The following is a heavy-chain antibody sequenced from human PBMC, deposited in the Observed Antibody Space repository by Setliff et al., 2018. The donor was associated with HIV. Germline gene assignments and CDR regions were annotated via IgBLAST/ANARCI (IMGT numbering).Heavy chain of an antibody. J-gene: IGHJ4*02. Sequence: SETLSLTCLVFGYSITNGNYWAWIRQSPGKGLEWIGSIYSTGHSYYNPSHTSRLTMSVDTSKNQFSLKLRSLTAADTAVYYCAREDKYGYSSSWYNYWGQGALVTVS. D-gene: IGHD6-13*01. V-gene: IGHV4-38-2*02. CDR1: GYSITNGNY. CDR2: IYSTGHS. CDR3: AREDKYGYSSSWYNY.